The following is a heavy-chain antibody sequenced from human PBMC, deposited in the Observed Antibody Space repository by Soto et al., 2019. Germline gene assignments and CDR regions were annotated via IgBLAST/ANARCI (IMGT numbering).Heavy chain of an antibody. CDR3: AADRDGDIVVVPAARALYYYGMDV. D-gene: IGHD2-2*01. Sequence: VKVSCKASGFTFTSSAVQWVRQARGQRLEWIGWIVVGSGNTNYAQKFQERVTITRDMSTSTAYMELSSLRSEDTAVYYCAADRDGDIVVVPAARALYYYGMDVWGQGTTVTVSS. CDR1: GFTFTSSA. J-gene: IGHJ6*02. CDR2: IVVGSGNT. V-gene: IGHV1-58*01.